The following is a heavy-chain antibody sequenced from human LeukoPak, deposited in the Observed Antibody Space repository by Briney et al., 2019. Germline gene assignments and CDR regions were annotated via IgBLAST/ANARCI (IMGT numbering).Heavy chain of an antibody. V-gene: IGHV4-34*01. D-gene: IGHD6-13*01. J-gene: IGHJ4*02. CDR1: GGSFSGYY. CDR2: IYYSGST. Sequence: PSETLSLTCAVYGGSFSGYYWSWIRQPPGKGLEWIGSIYYSGSTYYNPSLKSRVTISVDTSKNQFSLKLSSVTAADTAVYYCARLAAAARDYWGQGTLVTVSS. CDR3: ARLAAAARDY.